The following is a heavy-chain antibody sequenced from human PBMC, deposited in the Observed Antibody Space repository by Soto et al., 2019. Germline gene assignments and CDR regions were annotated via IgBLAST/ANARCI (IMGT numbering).Heavy chain of an antibody. CDR2: IIPIFGTA. V-gene: IGHV1-69*12. D-gene: IGHD1-20*01. Sequence: QVQLVQSGAEVKKPGSSVKVSCKASGGTFSSYAISWVRQAPGQGLEWMGGIIPIFGTANYAQKFQGRVTITADESTSPAYMELSSLRSEDTAVYYWASCGEVTGSDWFDPWGQGTLVTVSS. CDR1: GGTFSSYA. CDR3: ASCGEVTGSDWFDP. J-gene: IGHJ5*02.